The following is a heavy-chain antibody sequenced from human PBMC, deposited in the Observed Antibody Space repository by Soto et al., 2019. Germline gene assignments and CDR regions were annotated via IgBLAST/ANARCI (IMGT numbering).Heavy chain of an antibody. Sequence: GSLRLSCAASGFTVSSNYMSWVRQAPGKGLEWVSVIYSGGSTYYADSVKGRFTISRDNSKNTLYLQMNSLRAEDTAVYYCAREGTYYDFWSGSRAGYYYYGMDVWGQGTTVTVSS. D-gene: IGHD3-3*01. V-gene: IGHV3-53*01. CDR1: GFTVSSNY. CDR3: AREGTYYDFWSGSRAGYYYYGMDV. CDR2: IYSGGST. J-gene: IGHJ6*02.